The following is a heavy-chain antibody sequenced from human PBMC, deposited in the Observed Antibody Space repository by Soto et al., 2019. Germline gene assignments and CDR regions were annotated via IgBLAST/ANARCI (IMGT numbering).Heavy chain of an antibody. CDR1: GGSFRNYY. CDR3: ARAEVFPRSWFDP. V-gene: IGHV4-34*01. Sequence: PSETLSLTCGVYGGSFRNYYWSWVRQPPGKGLEWIGEVNHSGKATYNPSLQSRVTISLDTSNNHFSLNLTSLTAADTALYYCARAEVFPRSWFDPWGQGTQVTVSS. D-gene: IGHD2-8*01. CDR2: VNHSGKA. J-gene: IGHJ5*02.